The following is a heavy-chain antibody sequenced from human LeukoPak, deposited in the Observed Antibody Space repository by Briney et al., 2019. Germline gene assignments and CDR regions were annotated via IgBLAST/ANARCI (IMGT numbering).Heavy chain of an antibody. CDR2: INPKRGVT. Sequence: ASVKVSCKASGYTFTDYYIHWMRQAPGQGLEWMGWINPKRGVTTYAQKFQGRVTMTRNTSITTAYMELTRLRSDDTTIYYCARERNYGDYGNAFDVWGQGTKVTVSS. J-gene: IGHJ3*01. CDR3: ARERNYGDYGNAFDV. D-gene: IGHD4-17*01. CDR1: GYTFTDYY. V-gene: IGHV1-2*02.